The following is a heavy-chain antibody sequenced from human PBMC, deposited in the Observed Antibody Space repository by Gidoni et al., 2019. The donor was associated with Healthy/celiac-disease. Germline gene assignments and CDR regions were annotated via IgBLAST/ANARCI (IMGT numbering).Heavy chain of an antibody. J-gene: IGHJ4*02. V-gene: IGHV3-11*06. D-gene: IGHD3-10*01. CDR1: GFTFSDYY. CDR3: ASYGSGSYYVDY. CDR2: ISSSSSYT. Sequence: QVQLVESGGGLVKPGGSLRLSCAASGFTFSDYYMSWIRQAPGKGREWVSYISSSSSYTNYADSVKGRFTISRDNAKNSLYLQMNSLRAEDTAVYYCASYGSGSYYVDYWGQGTLVTVSS.